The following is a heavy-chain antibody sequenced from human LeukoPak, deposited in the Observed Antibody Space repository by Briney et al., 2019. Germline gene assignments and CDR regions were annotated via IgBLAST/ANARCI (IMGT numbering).Heavy chain of an antibody. V-gene: IGHV4-59*08. J-gene: IGHJ4*02. D-gene: IGHD1-26*01. CDR2: MFFTGDT. CDR3: ARHWYGGSYLFDY. CDR1: GGSISSHY. Sequence: PSETLSLTCTVSGGSISSHYWAWLRQPPGKGLEWIGWMFFTGDTNYNPSLKSRVTISVDHSKNQFSLQLTSVAAADTAVYYCARHWYGGSYLFDYWGQGTLVTVSS.